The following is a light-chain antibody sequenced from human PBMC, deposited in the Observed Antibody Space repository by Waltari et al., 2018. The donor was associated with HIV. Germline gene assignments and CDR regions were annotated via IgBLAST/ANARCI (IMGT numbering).Light chain of an antibody. J-gene: IGLJ1*01. CDR2: YDD. CDR1: SSNSGPPP. CDR3: AAWDDSLHGYV. V-gene: IGLV1-36*01. Sequence: QSVLTLPHSVSAAPRQRLPISCSRSSSNSGPPPVNWYQQLPGKAPKLLIYYDDLLPSGVSARFSGSKSGTSASLAISGLHSDDEADYYCAAWDDSLHGYVFGPGTKVTV.